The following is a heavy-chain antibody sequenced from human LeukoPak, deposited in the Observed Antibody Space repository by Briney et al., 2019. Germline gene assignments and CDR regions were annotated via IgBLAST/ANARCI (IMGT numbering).Heavy chain of an antibody. Sequence: SGGPLRLPCAASGFTFRSYGVHWARQAPGKGLEWVTFIGYDGSNIYYTDSVKGRFTISRDNCNNTLYLQMNSLRTEDTAVYYCAKDSYYYYIDVWGKGTTVTVSS. V-gene: IGHV3-30*02. J-gene: IGHJ6*03. CDR1: GFTFRSYG. CDR3: AKDSYYYYIDV. CDR2: IGYDGSNI.